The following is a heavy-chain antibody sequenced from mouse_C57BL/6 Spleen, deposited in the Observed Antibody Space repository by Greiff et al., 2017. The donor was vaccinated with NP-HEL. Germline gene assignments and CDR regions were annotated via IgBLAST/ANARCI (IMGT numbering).Heavy chain of an antibody. V-gene: IGHV1-69*01. D-gene: IGHD1-2*01. Sequence: VQLQQPGAELVMPGASVKLSCKASGYTFTSYWMHWVKQRPGQGLEWIGEIDPSDSYTNYNQKFKGKSTLTVDKSSSTAYMQLSSLTSEDSAVYYCARVGLTGAMDYWGQGTSVTVSS. CDR2: IDPSDSYT. CDR1: GYTFTSYW. J-gene: IGHJ4*01. CDR3: ARVGLTGAMDY.